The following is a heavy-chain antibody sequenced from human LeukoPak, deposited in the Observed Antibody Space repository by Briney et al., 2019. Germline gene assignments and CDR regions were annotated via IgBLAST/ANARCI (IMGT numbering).Heavy chain of an antibody. CDR2: IYTSGST. D-gene: IGHD1-26*01. J-gene: IGHJ3*02. CDR1: GGSISSYY. CDR3: ARDRRGSYYITDAFDI. Sequence: SETLSLTWTVSGGSISSYYWSWIRQPAGKGLEWIGRIYTSGSTNYNPSLKSRVTMSVDTSKNQFSLKLSSVTAADTAVYYCARDRRGSYYITDAFDIWGQGTMVTVSS. V-gene: IGHV4-4*07.